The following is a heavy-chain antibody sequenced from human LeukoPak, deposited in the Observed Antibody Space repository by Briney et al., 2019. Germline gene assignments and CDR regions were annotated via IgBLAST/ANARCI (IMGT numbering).Heavy chain of an antibody. Sequence: SETLSLTCTVSGGSISTYYWSWIRQPPGKGLEWIGEINHSGSTNYNPSLKSRVTISVDTSKNQFSLKLSSVTAADTAVYYCARVGYSYYYYFDYWGQGTLVTVSS. CDR2: INHSGST. CDR1: GGSISTYY. D-gene: IGHD5-18*01. V-gene: IGHV4-34*01. CDR3: ARVGYSYYYYFDY. J-gene: IGHJ4*02.